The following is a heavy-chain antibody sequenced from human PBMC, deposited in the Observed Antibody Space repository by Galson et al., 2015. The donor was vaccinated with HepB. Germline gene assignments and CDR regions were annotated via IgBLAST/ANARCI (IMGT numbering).Heavy chain of an antibody. CDR3: ANRGVDGSGYFIGYFDL. V-gene: IGHV3-23*01. CDR2: FSIRGGTT. J-gene: IGHJ2*01. D-gene: IGHD3-22*01. CDR1: GLNFRSYA. Sequence: SLRLSCAASGLNFRSYAMNWVRQAPGKGLEWVSTFSIRGGTTHYADSVKGRFIISRDESMNTVSLQMNSLRAEDTAMSYCANRGVDGSGYFIGYFDLWGRGTLVPVSS.